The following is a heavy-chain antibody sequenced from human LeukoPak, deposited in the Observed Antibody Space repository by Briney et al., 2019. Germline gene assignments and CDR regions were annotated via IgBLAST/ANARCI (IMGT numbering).Heavy chain of an antibody. D-gene: IGHD1-14*01. CDR2: IYSGGST. J-gene: IGHJ4*02. V-gene: IGHV3-53*01. CDR1: GFIVSSNY. Sequence: PGGSLRLPCAASGFIVSSNYMSWVRQAPGKGLEWVSVIYSGGSTYYADSVKGRFIISRDSSKNMLYLQMNSLRAEDTAVYYCARETEHSGNHHYLDYWGQGTLVTVSS. CDR3: ARETEHSGNHHYLDY.